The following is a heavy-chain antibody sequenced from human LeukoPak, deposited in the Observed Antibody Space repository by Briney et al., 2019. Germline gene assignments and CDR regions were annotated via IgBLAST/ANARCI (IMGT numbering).Heavy chain of an antibody. CDR2: IYNSGST. Sequence: SETLSLTCTVSGGSISSYCWSWIRQPPGKGLEWIGCIYNSGSTNYNPSLKSRVTISVDTSKNQFSLKLRSVTAADTAVYYCAKHPADTVSYYYGMDVWGQGTTVTVAS. CDR3: AKHPADTVSYYYGMDV. J-gene: IGHJ6*02. V-gene: IGHV4-59*08. D-gene: IGHD5-18*01. CDR1: GGSISSYC.